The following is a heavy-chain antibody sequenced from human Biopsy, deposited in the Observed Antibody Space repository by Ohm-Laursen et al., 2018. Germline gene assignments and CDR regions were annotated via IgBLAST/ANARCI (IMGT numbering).Heavy chain of an antibody. CDR3: ARDYDTSGYYYVS. CDR2: INDSGRT. D-gene: IGHD3-22*01. CDR1: GGSFSGYY. Sequence: PSETLSLTCGVYGGSFSGYYCSWIRQPPGKGLEWIGEINDSGRTNYNPSLRSRVTFSVDTSKNQFSLKLTSVTAADTAVYYCARDYDTSGYYYVSWGQGTLVTVSS. J-gene: IGHJ5*02. V-gene: IGHV4-34*01.